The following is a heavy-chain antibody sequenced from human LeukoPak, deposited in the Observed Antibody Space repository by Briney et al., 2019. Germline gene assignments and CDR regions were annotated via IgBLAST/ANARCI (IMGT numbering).Heavy chain of an antibody. V-gene: IGHV4-59*12. CDR2: IYYSGST. Sequence: PSETLSLTCTVSGGSISSYYWSWIRQPPGKGLEWIGYIYYSGSTNYNPSLKSRVTISVDTSKNQFSLKLSSVTAADTAVYYCARDGLRFQNWFDPWGQGTLVTVSS. D-gene: IGHD5-12*01. CDR1: GGSISSYY. CDR3: ARDGLRFQNWFDP. J-gene: IGHJ5*02.